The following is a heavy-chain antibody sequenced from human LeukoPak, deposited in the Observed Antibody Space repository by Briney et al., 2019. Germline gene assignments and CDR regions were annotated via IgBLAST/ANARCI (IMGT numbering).Heavy chain of an antibody. CDR3: ATRWTMVPERDWYFDL. J-gene: IGHJ2*01. CDR1: GGSISSSNW. D-gene: IGHD3-10*01. Sequence: SGTLSLTCAVSGGSISSSNWWSWVRQPPGKGLEWIGETYHSGSTNYNPSLKSRVTISVDKSKNQFSLKLSSVTAADTAVYYCATRWTMVPERDWYFDLWGRGTLVTVSS. V-gene: IGHV4-4*02. CDR2: TYHSGST.